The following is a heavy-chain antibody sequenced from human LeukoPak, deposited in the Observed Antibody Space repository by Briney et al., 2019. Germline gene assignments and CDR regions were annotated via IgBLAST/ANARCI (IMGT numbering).Heavy chain of an antibody. D-gene: IGHD5-24*01. CDR1: GYTFTSYY. CDR3: AILYLEMATIFDY. Sequence: ASVKVSCKASGYTFTSYYMHWVRQAPGQGLEWVGIINPSGGSTSYAQKFQGRVTMTRDTSTSTVYMELSSLRSEDTAVYYCAILYLEMATIFDYWGQGTLVTVSS. V-gene: IGHV1-46*01. J-gene: IGHJ4*02. CDR2: INPSGGST.